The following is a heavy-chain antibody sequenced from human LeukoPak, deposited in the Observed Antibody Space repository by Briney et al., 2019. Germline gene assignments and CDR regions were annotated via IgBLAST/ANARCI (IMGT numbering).Heavy chain of an antibody. CDR1: GGSISSYY. D-gene: IGHD6-13*01. CDR3: ARVSRLIAAAGTGNWFDP. CDR2: NYYSEST. V-gene: IGHV4-59*01. J-gene: IGHJ5*02. Sequence: SETLSLTCTVPGGSISSYYWSWIRQPPGKGREWIGYNYYSESTNYNPSLKSRVTISVYTSKNQFSLKLSSVTAADTAVYYCARVSRLIAAAGTGNWFDPWGQGTLVTVSS.